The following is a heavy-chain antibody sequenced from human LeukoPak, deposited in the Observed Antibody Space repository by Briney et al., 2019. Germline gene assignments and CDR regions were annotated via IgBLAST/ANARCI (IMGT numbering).Heavy chain of an antibody. D-gene: IGHD6-13*01. V-gene: IGHV3-23*03. CDR3: AKASAYSSSWYPGYFDY. J-gene: IGHJ4*02. CDR2: IYSGGST. Sequence: GGSLRLSCEATGFIFTNYSMIWVRQPPGGGLEWVSVIYSGGSTYYADSVKGRFTISRDNSKNTLYLQMNSLRAEDTAVYYCAKASAYSSSWYPGYFDYWGQGTLVTVSS. CDR1: GFIFTNYS.